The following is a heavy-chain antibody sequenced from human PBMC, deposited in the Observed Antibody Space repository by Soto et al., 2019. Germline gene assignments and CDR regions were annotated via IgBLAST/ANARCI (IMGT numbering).Heavy chain of an antibody. V-gene: IGHV3-30*03. Sequence: PWGSLRLSCAASGFTFNSYGIRFFRHGPLNWLEWVAFISYDSTKTYYADSVKGRFTISGDNSNSALYVQMNSLTGEDTAVYYCARTRSAWSDFHYYSLDVWGQGTTVTVSS. CDR3: ARTRSAWSDFHYYSLDV. CDR2: ISYDSTKT. CDR1: GFTFNSYG. J-gene: IGHJ6*02. D-gene: IGHD1-26*01.